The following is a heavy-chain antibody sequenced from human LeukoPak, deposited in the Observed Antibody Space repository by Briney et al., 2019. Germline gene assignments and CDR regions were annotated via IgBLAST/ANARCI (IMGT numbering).Heavy chain of an antibody. V-gene: IGHV3-11*03. Sequence: GGSLRLSCAASGLTYSAYYMSWIRQAPGKGLEWISYISNSGSYTNYADSVMGRFTISRDNAENSLFLQMDSLRAEDTAVYYCARAMGLCPGGHFDYWGQGTLVTVSS. CDR3: ARAMGLCPGGHFDY. CDR1: GLTYSAYY. D-gene: IGHD3-10*01. J-gene: IGHJ4*02. CDR2: ISNSGSYT.